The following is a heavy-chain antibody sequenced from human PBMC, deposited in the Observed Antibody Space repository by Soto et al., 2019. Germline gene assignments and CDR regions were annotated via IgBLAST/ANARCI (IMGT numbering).Heavy chain of an antibody. V-gene: IGHV3-30*18. CDR3: AKARDYDFWSGYPPRRYGMDV. CDR2: ISYDGSNK. CDR1: GFTFSSYG. J-gene: IGHJ6*02. Sequence: VGSLRLSCAASGFTFSSYGMHWVRQAPGKGLEWVAVISYDGSNKYYADSVKGRFTISRDNSKNTLYLQMNSLRAEDTAVYYCAKARDYDFWSGYPPRRYGMDVWGQGTTVTVSS. D-gene: IGHD3-3*01.